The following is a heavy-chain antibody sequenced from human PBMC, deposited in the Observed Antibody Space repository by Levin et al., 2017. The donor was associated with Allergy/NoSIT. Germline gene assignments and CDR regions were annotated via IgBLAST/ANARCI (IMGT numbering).Heavy chain of an antibody. J-gene: IGHJ6*02. CDR3: ARDAVTTSTAGYGLDV. Sequence: GESLKISCVASGFTFTSYAMHWVRQAPGKGLDWVAVISSDGINRHYADSVRGRITISRDNSKNTLFLQMNSLRGEDTAVYYCARDAVTTSTAGYGLDVWGQGTTVTVSS. V-gene: IGHV3-30*04. CDR1: GFTFTSYA. CDR2: ISSDGINR. D-gene: IGHD4-17*01.